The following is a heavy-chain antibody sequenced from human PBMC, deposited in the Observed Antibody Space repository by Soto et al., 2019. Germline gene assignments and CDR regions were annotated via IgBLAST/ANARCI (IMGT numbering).Heavy chain of an antibody. CDR1: VGSCSGYY. J-gene: IGHJ6*02. Sequence: PASTLSLTCCVYVGSCSGYYWSWVRQPPGKGLEWIGEINHSGSTNYNPSLKSRVTISVDTSKNQFSLKLSSVTAADTAVYYCARFYYDSSGYYREDYYYYGMDVWGQGTTVTVSS. D-gene: IGHD3-22*01. CDR3: ARFYYDSSGYYREDYYYYGMDV. CDR2: INHSGST. V-gene: IGHV4-34*01.